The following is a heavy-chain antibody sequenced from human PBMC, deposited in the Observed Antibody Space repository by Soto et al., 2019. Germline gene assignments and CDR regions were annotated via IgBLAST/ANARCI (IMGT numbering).Heavy chain of an antibody. Sequence: PGESLKISCAASGFTFSSYAMHWVRQAPGKGLEWVAVISYDGSNKYYADSVKGRFTISRDNSKNTLYLQMNSLRAEDTAVYYCAREIGSMDWYYFDYWGQGTLLTVSS. D-gene: IGHD3-9*01. CDR2: ISYDGSNK. CDR1: GFTFSSYA. CDR3: AREIGSMDWYYFDY. J-gene: IGHJ4*02. V-gene: IGHV3-30-3*01.